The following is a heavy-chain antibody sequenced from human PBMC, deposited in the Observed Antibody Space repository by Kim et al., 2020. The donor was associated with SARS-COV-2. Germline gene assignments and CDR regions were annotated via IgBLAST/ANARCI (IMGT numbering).Heavy chain of an antibody. V-gene: IGHV3-11*01. Sequence: GGSLRLSCAASGFTFSDYYMSWIRQAPGKGLEWVSYISSSGSTIYYADSVKGRFTISRDNAKNSLYLQMNSLRAEDTAVYYCARDRPDDEYCSGGSCYSSFDYWGQGTLVTVSS. D-gene: IGHD2-15*01. CDR2: ISSSGSTI. CDR1: GFTFSDYY. J-gene: IGHJ4*02. CDR3: ARDRPDDEYCSGGSCYSSFDY.